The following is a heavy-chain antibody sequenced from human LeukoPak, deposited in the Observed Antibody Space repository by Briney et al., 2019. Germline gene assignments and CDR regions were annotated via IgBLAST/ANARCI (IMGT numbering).Heavy chain of an antibody. Sequence: GGSLRLSCAASGFTFSSYSMNWVRQAPGKGLEWVSYISSSSSTIYYADSVKGRFTISRDNAKNSLYLQMNSLRGEDTAVYYCARREYQLLSSYYGMDVWGQGTTVTVSS. V-gene: IGHV3-48*01. CDR1: GFTFSSYS. D-gene: IGHD2-2*01. CDR2: ISSSSSTI. CDR3: ARREYQLLSSYYGMDV. J-gene: IGHJ6*02.